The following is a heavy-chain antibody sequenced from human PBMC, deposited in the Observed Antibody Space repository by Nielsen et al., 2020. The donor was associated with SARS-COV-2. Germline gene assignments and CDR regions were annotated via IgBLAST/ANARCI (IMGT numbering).Heavy chain of an antibody. CDR1: GFSFSSYW. V-gene: IGHV3-74*01. Sequence: GESLKISCAASGFSFSSYWMHWVRQAPGKGLVWVSRINSDGSSTNYADSVKGRFTISRDNAKNTLYLQMNSLRAEDTAVYYCARLGRLAFDYWGQGTLVTVSS. CDR3: ARLGRLAFDY. J-gene: IGHJ4*02. D-gene: IGHD6-19*01. CDR2: INSDGSST.